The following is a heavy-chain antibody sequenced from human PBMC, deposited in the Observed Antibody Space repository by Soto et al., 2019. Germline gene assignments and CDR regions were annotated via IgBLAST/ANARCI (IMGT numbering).Heavy chain of an antibody. CDR3: ARAWLNPHYYGMDV. CDR1: GGSFSGYY. Sequence: QVQLQQWGAGLLKPSETLSLTCAVYGGSFSGYYWSWIRQPPGKGLEWIGEINHSGSTNYNPSLKSRVTISVDTSKNQFSLKLSSVTAADTAVYYCARAWLNPHYYGMDVWGQGTTVTVSS. J-gene: IGHJ6*02. CDR2: INHSGST. D-gene: IGHD5-12*01. V-gene: IGHV4-34*01.